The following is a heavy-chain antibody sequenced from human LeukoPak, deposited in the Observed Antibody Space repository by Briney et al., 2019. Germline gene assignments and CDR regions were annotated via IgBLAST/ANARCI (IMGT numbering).Heavy chain of an antibody. CDR2: ISASGAST. CDR1: GFTFNNYA. D-gene: IGHD1-26*01. CDR3: AKDHPRPGIVDGNKFDY. J-gene: IGHJ4*02. Sequence: PGGSLRLSCAVSGFTFNNYAMSWVRQAPGKGLQWVSAISASGASTYYADSVKGRFTISRDNSKSTLYLQMNSLRAEDTAVYYCAKDHPRPGIVDGNKFDYWGQGTLVTVSS. V-gene: IGHV3-23*01.